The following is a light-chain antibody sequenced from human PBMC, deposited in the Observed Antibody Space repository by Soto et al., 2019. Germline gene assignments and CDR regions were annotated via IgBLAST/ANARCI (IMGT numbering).Light chain of an antibody. CDR2: DAS. CDR3: QQYNSYSET. V-gene: IGKV1-5*01. J-gene: IGKJ2*01. Sequence: DIQMTQSPSTLSASVGDRVTITCRASQSISSWSAWYQQKPGKDPKLLIYDASSLESGVPSRFSGSGSGTEFTLPISSLQPDDFATYYCQQYNSYSETFGQGTKLEI. CDR1: QSISSW.